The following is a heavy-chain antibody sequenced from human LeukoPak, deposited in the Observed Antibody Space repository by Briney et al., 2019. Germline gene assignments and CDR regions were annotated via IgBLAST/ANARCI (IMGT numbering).Heavy chain of an antibody. D-gene: IGHD5-24*01. CDR3: ARGSYLQSLDY. V-gene: IGHV4-59*01. Sequence: SETLSLTCSVSGGSISGYYCSFIRQPPGQGLEWIGYIYSSGTTLYNPSLKSRVTISVDTSKNQFSLKLSSVTAADTAVYYCARGSYLQSLDYWGQGTLVTVSS. J-gene: IGHJ4*02. CDR2: IYSSGTT. CDR1: GGSISGYY.